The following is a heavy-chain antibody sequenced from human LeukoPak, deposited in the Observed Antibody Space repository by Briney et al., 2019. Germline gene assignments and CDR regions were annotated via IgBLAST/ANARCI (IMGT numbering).Heavy chain of an antibody. CDR2: INTNTGNP. J-gene: IGHJ4*02. CDR3: AREREEVPEGYGGYSDY. Sequence: ASVKVSCKASGYTFTSYAMNWVRQAPGQGLEWMAWINTNTGNPTYAQGFTGRFVFSLDTSVSTAYLQISSLKAEDTAVYYCAREREEVPEGYGGYSDYWGQGSLVTVSS. CDR1: GYTFTSYA. V-gene: IGHV7-4-1*02. D-gene: IGHD5-12*01.